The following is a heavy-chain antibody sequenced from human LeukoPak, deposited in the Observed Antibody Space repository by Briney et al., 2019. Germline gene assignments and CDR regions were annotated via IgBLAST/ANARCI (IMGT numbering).Heavy chain of an antibody. D-gene: IGHD2-15*01. CDR1: GFTFSSYS. CDR2: ISSSSSYI. V-gene: IGHV3-21*01. J-gene: IGHJ6*02. CDR3: ARDLSVVEYYYYGMDV. Sequence: GGSLRLSCAASGFTFSSYSMNWVRKAPGKGLEWVSSISSSSSYIYYADSVKGRFTISRDNAKNSLYLQMNSLRAEDTAVYYCARDLSVVEYYYYGMDVWGQGTTVTVSS.